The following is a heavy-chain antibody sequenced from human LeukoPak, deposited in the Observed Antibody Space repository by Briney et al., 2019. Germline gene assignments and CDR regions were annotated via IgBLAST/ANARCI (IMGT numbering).Heavy chain of an antibody. CDR2: IYTSGST. CDR3: ARASPDDYGDYESY. Sequence: SETLSLTCTVSGGSISSGSYYWSWIRQPAGKGLEWIGRIYTSGSTNYNPSLKSRVTISVDTSKNQISLKLSSVTAADTAVYYCARASPDDYGDYESYWGQGTLVTVSS. J-gene: IGHJ4*02. D-gene: IGHD4-17*01. V-gene: IGHV4-61*02. CDR1: GGSISSGSYY.